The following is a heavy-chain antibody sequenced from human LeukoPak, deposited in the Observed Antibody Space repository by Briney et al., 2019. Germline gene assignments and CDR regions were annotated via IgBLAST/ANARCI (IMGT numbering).Heavy chain of an antibody. CDR3: ASWDCSSTSCYHAFDI. Sequence: PGGSLRLSCAGSGFAFRNYAMTWVRQAPGKGLEWVSSVSDSGGTTYYADSVKGRFTISRDNAKNSLYLQMNSLRAEDTAVYYCASWDCSSTSCYHAFDIWGQGTMVTVSS. J-gene: IGHJ3*02. V-gene: IGHV3-23*01. D-gene: IGHD2-2*01. CDR1: GFAFRNYA. CDR2: VSDSGGTT.